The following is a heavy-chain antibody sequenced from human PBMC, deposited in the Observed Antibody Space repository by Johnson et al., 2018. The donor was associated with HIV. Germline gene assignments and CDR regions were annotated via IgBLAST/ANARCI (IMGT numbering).Heavy chain of an antibody. CDR2: IQYDGSKK. J-gene: IGHJ3*02. V-gene: IGHV3-30*02. CDR1: GFSFSTYD. Sequence: QVQLVESGGGVVQPGGSLRLSCAASGFSFSTYDLHWVRQAPGKGLEWVTFIQYDGSKKNYADSVKGRFTISRDNSKNTLYLQMNSLRAEDTAVYYCARVTHIQLWANDAFDIWGQGTMVTVSS. CDR3: ARVTHIQLWANDAFDI. D-gene: IGHD5-18*01.